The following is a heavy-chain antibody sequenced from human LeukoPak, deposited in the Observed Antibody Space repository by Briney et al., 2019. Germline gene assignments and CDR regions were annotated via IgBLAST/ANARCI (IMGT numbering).Heavy chain of an antibody. CDR2: ISGSGGST. CDR1: GFTFSSYA. J-gene: IGHJ4*02. Sequence: PGASLRLSCAASGFTFSSYAMSWVRQAPGKGLEWVSAISGSGGSTYYADSVKGRFTISRDNSENTLYLQMNSLRAEDTAVYYCAKDFEGIVVVVAATLTYWGQGTLVTVSS. V-gene: IGHV3-23*01. D-gene: IGHD2-15*01. CDR3: AKDFEGIVVVVAATLTY.